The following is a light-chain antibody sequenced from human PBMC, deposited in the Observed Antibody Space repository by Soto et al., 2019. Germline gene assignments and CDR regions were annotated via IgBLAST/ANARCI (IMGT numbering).Light chain of an antibody. CDR1: SSDVGGYNY. Sequence: QSALTQPASVSGSPGQSITISCTGTSSDVGGYNYVSWYQQHPGKAPKLIISEVSNRPSGVSNRFSGSKSGNTASLTISGLQAEDEADYYCNSYTSSRTHYVFGTGTKLTVL. J-gene: IGLJ1*01. V-gene: IGLV2-14*01. CDR3: NSYTSSRTHYV. CDR2: EVS.